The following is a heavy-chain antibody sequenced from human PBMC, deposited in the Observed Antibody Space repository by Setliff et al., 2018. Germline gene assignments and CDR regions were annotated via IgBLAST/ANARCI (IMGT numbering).Heavy chain of an antibody. CDR1: GYSITGGYY. CDR3: ATFTVIFYYFDY. CDR2: IYHSGST. Sequence: PSETLSLTCAVSGYSITGGYYWGWIRQPPGKGLERIGSIYHSGSTYYNPSLKSRVTISVDTSKNQFSLKLRSVTAADTAVYYCATFTVIFYYFDYWGQGTLVTVSS. J-gene: IGHJ4*02. V-gene: IGHV4-38-2*01. D-gene: IGHD3-9*01.